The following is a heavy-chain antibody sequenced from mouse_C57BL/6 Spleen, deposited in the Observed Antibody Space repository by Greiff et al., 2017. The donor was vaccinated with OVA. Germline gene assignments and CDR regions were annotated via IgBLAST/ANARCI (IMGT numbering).Heavy chain of an antibody. CDR2: IYPGSGNT. CDR3: ARSVYYYGSSLSYFDY. V-gene: IGHV1-76*01. J-gene: IGHJ2*01. CDR1: GYTFTDYY. Sequence: QVQLKQSGAELVRPGASVKLSCKASGYTFTDYYINWVKQRPGQGLEWIARIYPGSGNTYYNEKFKGKATLTAEKSSSTAYMQLSSLTSEDSAVYFCARSVYYYGSSLSYFDYWGQGTTLTVSS. D-gene: IGHD1-1*01.